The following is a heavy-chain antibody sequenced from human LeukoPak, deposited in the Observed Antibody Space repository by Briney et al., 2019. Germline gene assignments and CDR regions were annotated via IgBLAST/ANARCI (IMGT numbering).Heavy chain of an antibody. CDR3: ARDRRLEQGHAFGV. Sequence: SETLSLTCTVSGASITTYFWSWIRQPPGKGLEWIAYIHYTEHSNYNPSLKSRVTISVDTSKNQVSLMLSSVTAADTAMYYCARDRRLEQGHAFGVWGQGTMVTVSS. CDR1: GASITTYF. J-gene: IGHJ3*01. V-gene: IGHV4-59*01. D-gene: IGHD1/OR15-1a*01. CDR2: IHYTEHS.